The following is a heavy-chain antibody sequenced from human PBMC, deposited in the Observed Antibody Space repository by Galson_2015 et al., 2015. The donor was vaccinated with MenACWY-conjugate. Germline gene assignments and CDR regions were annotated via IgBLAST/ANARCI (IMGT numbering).Heavy chain of an antibody. D-gene: IGHD2-15*01. CDR1: GYTLTELS. CDR2: FDPEDGET. J-gene: IGHJ1*01. Sequence: SVKVSCKVSGYTLTELSMHWVRQAPGKGLEWMGGFDPEDGETIYAQKFQGRVTMTEDTSTDTAYMELSSLRSEDTAVYYCATGYCSGGSCCSRYEYFQHWGQGTLVIVSS. V-gene: IGHV1-24*01. CDR3: ATGYCSGGSCCSRYEYFQH.